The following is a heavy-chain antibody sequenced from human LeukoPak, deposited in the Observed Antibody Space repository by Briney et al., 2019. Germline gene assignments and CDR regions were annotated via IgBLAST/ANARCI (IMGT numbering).Heavy chain of an antibody. CDR2: IIPIFGTA. Sequence: SVKVSCKASGGTFSSYAISWVRQAPGQGLEWMGGIIPIFGTANYAQKFQGRVTITAGESTSTAYMELSSLRSEDTAVYYCARGTVTRVYYYYYMDVWGKGTTVTVSS. J-gene: IGHJ6*03. CDR1: GGTFSSYA. CDR3: ARGTVTRVYYYYYMDV. D-gene: IGHD4-11*01. V-gene: IGHV1-69*13.